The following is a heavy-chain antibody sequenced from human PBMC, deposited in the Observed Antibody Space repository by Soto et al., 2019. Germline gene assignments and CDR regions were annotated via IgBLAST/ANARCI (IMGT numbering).Heavy chain of an antibody. V-gene: IGHV1-3*01. D-gene: IGHD6-13*01. Sequence: GASVKVSCKASGYTFTSYAMHWVRQAPGQRLEWMGWINAGNGNTKYSQKFQGRVTITRDTSASTAYMELSSLRSEDTAVYYCARVRGIAAAGDAFDIWGQGTMVTVSS. CDR1: GYTFTSYA. CDR3: ARVRGIAAAGDAFDI. J-gene: IGHJ3*02. CDR2: INAGNGNT.